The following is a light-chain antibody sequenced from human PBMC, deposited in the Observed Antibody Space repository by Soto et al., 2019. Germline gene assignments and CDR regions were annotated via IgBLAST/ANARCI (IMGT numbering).Light chain of an antibody. CDR2: DAS. Sequence: PGESATLSCRASQSVSRYLAWYQQKPGQTPRLLIYDASNRAAGIPARFSGSGSGTDFTLTISSLETEDFAVYYCQQRSNWPLTFGGGTKVDIK. V-gene: IGKV3-11*01. CDR3: QQRSNWPLT. J-gene: IGKJ4*01. CDR1: QSVSRY.